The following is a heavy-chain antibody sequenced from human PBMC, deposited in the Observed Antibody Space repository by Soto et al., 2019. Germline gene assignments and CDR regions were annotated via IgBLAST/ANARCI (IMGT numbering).Heavy chain of an antibody. Sequence: GESLKISFKASGYSFTNHLITWVRQVPGRGLEWMGRIAPGDSDTRYNPSFQGHVTLSTDRSISTVYLQWSSLKASDTAIYFCARQLPGKLDVWGQGTTVTVSS. CDR3: ARQLPGKLDV. V-gene: IGHV5-10-1*01. CDR1: GYSFTNHL. CDR2: IAPGDSDT. D-gene: IGHD1-1*01. J-gene: IGHJ6*02.